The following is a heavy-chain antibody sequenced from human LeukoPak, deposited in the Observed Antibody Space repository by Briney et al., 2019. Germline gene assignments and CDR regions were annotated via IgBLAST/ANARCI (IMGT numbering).Heavy chain of an antibody. D-gene: IGHD2-15*01. CDR3: AKAPTGYGSGGSCYHFDY. CDR1: GFTFSSYA. CDR2: ISGSGGNT. J-gene: IGHJ4*02. V-gene: IGHV3-23*01. Sequence: PGGSLRLSCAASGFTFSSYAMSWVRQAPGKGLDRVAAISGSGGNTYYADSLKGRFTIARVNSKNTLYLQMNSLRAEDTAVYYCAKAPTGYGSGGSCYHFDYWGQGTQVTVSS.